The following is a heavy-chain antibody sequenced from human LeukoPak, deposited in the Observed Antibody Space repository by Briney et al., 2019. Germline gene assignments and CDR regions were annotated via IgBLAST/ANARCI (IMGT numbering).Heavy chain of an antibody. Sequence: PGGSLRLSCAASGFTFSSYGMHWVRQAPGKGLEWVAVISYDGSNKYYADSVKGRFTISRDNSKNTLYLQMNSLRAEDTAVYYCAKDPVRELLVHYFDYWGQGTLVTVSS. CDR3: AKDPVRELLVHYFDY. CDR2: ISYDGSNK. J-gene: IGHJ4*02. V-gene: IGHV3-30*18. D-gene: IGHD6-19*01. CDR1: GFTFSSYG.